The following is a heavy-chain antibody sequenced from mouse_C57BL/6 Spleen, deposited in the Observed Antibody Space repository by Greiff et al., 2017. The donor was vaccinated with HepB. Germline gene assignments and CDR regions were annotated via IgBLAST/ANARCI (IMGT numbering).Heavy chain of an antibody. J-gene: IGHJ3*01. V-gene: IGHV5-4*03. D-gene: IGHD1-1*01. CDR3: ARSYYYGSSSFAY. Sequence: EVMLVESGGGLVKPGGSLKLSCAASGFTFSSYAMSWVRQTPEKRLEWVATISDGGSYTYYPDNVKGRFTISRDNAKNNLYLQRSHLKSEDTAMYYCARSYYYGSSSFAYWGQGTLVTVSA. CDR1: GFTFSSYA. CDR2: ISDGGSYT.